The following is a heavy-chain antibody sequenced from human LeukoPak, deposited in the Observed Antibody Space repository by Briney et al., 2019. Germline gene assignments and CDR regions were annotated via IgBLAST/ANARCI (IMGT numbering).Heavy chain of an antibody. V-gene: IGHV4-39*01. Sequence: SETLSLTCTVSGGSISSSRYYWGWIRQPPGKGLEWIGSIYYSGSTYYNPSLKSRVTISVDTSKNQFSLKLSSVTAADTAVYYCAVVAATPGIDPWGQGTLVTVSS. CDR1: GGSISSSRYY. D-gene: IGHD2-15*01. CDR2: IYYSGST. J-gene: IGHJ5*02. CDR3: AVVAATPGIDP.